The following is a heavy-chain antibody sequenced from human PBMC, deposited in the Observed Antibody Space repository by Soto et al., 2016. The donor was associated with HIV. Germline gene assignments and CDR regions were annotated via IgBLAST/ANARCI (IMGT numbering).Heavy chain of an antibody. CDR1: GGSFSGYH. D-gene: IGHD5-18*01. V-gene: IGHV4-34*01. CDR2: RSQSGGT. CDR3: AAVDSTMVFKGSFDV. J-gene: IGHJ3*01. Sequence: QVQLQQWGAGLLKPSDTLSLTCAVYGGSFSGYHWNWIRQTPGKGLEWIGERSQSGGTNYNPSLKSRVTVSADTSKNQFSLRLSSVSAVDTAVYYCAAVDSTMVFKGSFDVVGQGTMVTSLQ.